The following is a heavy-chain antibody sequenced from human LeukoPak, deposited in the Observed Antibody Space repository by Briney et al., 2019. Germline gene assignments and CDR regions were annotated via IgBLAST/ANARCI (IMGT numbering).Heavy chain of an antibody. CDR2: ISSSSSYT. CDR3: ARDLKGSAWYVDY. CDR1: GFTFSDYY. Sequence: GGSLRLSCAASGFTFSDYYMSWIRPAPGKGLEWVSYISSSSSYTNYADSVKGRFTISRDNAKNSLYLQLNSLREEDTAVYYCARDLKGSAWYVDYWGQGTLVTVSS. J-gene: IGHJ4*02. V-gene: IGHV3-11*05. D-gene: IGHD6-19*01.